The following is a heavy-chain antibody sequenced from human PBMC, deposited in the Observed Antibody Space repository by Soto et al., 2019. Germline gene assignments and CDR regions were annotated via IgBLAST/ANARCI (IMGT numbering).Heavy chain of an antibody. CDR1: GGSFSGYY. V-gene: IGHV4-34*01. Sequence: PSETLSLTCAVYGGSFSGYYWSWIRQPPGKGLEWIGEITHSGSTYYNPSLKSRVTISIDTSKNQFSLRLKSVTAADTATYYCARTSYDILTGRLDAFDIWGQGTMVTVSS. J-gene: IGHJ3*02. D-gene: IGHD3-9*01. CDR3: ARTSYDILTGRLDAFDI. CDR2: ITHSGST.